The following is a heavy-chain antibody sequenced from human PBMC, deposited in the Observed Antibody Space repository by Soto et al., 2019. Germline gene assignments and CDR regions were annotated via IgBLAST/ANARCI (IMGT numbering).Heavy chain of an antibody. J-gene: IGHJ4*02. Sequence: PGGSLRLSSVASGFTFSTYDMTWVRQAPGKGLEWVSYISSSGSTIYYADSVKGRFTISRDNAKNSLYLQMNSLRAEDTAVYYCARDRLIRYSSSWYAPTKLDYWGQGTLVTVSS. D-gene: IGHD6-13*01. CDR3: ARDRLIRYSSSWYAPTKLDY. CDR1: GFTFSTYD. V-gene: IGHV3-11*01. CDR2: ISSSGSTI.